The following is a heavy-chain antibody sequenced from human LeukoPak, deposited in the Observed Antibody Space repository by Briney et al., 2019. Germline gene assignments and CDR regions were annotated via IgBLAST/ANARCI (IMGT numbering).Heavy chain of an antibody. J-gene: IGHJ4*02. V-gene: IGHV4-34*01. Sequence: PSETLSLTCAVYGGSFSGYYWSWIRQPPGKGLEWIGEINHSGSTNYNPSLKSRVTISVDTSKNQFSLKLSSVTAADTAVYYCARGRGYSSSWFRGGYYFDYWGQGTLVTVSS. CDR1: GGSFSGYY. CDR3: ARGRGYSSSWFRGGYYFDY. CDR2: INHSGST. D-gene: IGHD6-13*01.